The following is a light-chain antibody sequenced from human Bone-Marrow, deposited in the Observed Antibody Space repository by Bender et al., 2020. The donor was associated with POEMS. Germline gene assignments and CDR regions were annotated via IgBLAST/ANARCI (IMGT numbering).Light chain of an antibody. V-gene: IGLV3-25*02. CDR3: VAWDASLNGWV. J-gene: IGLJ3*02. CDR1: TLSQVY. Sequence: SYDLTQPTSVSVSPGQTARITCSGETLSQVYAYWYQQKPGQAPVLVISQDSQRPSGVPDRFSGSKSGTSASLAITGLQSDDEAIYFCVAWDASLNGWVFGGGTKLTVL. CDR2: QDS.